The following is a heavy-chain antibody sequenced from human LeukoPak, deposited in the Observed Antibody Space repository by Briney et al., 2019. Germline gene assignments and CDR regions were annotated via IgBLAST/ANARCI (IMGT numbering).Heavy chain of an antibody. D-gene: IGHD1-1*01. CDR1: GFTFGTYV. J-gene: IGHJ4*02. CDR2: ISGSGGST. Sequence: GGSLRLSCTASGFTFGTYVRSSVRQAPGKGLEWVSAISGSGGSTYYADSVKGRFTISRDNSKNTLYLQMNSLGADDTAVYYCVKGNWRYLVYWGQGTLVTASS. CDR3: VKGNWRYLVY. V-gene: IGHV3-23*01.